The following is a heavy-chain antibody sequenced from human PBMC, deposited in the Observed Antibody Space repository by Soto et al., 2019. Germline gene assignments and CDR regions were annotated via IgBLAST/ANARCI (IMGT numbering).Heavy chain of an antibody. D-gene: IGHD3-9*01. CDR2: INPDSGGT. CDR1: GYAFRGYQ. Sequence: ASVKVSCKASGYAFRGYQMHWLRQAPGQGLEWVGWINPDSGGTNYAQKFQGRVTMTRDTAISTIYMELSSLTSADTAVYYCARHFPNYDILTGYSLSDAFDIWGQGTMVTVSS. V-gene: IGHV1-2*02. CDR3: ARHFPNYDILTGYSLSDAFDI. J-gene: IGHJ3*02.